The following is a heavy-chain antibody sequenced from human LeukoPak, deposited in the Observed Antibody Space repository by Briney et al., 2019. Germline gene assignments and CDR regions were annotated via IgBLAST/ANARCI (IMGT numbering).Heavy chain of an antibody. V-gene: IGHV4-34*01. Sequence: SETLSLTCTVSGGSISSYYWSWIRQPPGKGLEWIGEINHSGSANYNPSLKSRVTISLDTSKNQFSLNLSSVTAADTAVYYCARGQGTVTTHWGQGTLVTVSS. CDR2: INHSGSA. CDR1: GGSISSYY. CDR3: ARGQGTVTTH. D-gene: IGHD4-17*01. J-gene: IGHJ4*02.